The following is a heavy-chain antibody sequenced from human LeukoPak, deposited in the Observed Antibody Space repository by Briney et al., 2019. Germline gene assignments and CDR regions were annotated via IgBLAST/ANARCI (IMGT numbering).Heavy chain of an antibody. CDR2: INHSGST. D-gene: IGHD5-24*01. CDR3: ARGMATPLHYFDY. J-gene: IGHJ4*02. CDR1: GGSFSGYY. V-gene: IGHV4-34*01. Sequence: SETLSLTCAVYGGSFSGYYWSWIRQPPGKGLEWIGEINHSGSTNYNPSLKSRVTISVDTSKNQFSLKLRSVTAADTAVYFCARGMATPLHYFDYWGQGTLVTVSS.